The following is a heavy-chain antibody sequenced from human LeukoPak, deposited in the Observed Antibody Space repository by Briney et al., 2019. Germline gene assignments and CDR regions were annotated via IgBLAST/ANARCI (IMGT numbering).Heavy chain of an antibody. Sequence: GESLKISCKGSGYSFTNYWIGWVRQVPGKGLEGMGIIYPDYSDSRYSPSFQGQVTISADKSISTAYLQWSSLKASETAMYYCARSVGYCSNGVCSVFDYWGQGTLVTVSS. J-gene: IGHJ4*02. CDR1: GYSFTNYW. CDR3: ARSVGYCSNGVCSVFDY. D-gene: IGHD2-8*01. V-gene: IGHV5-51*01. CDR2: IYPDYSDS.